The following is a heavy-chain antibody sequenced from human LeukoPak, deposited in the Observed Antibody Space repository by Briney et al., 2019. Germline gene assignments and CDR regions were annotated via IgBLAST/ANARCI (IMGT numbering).Heavy chain of an antibody. V-gene: IGHV4-61*01. CDR2: IYYSGIT. D-gene: IGHD6-13*01. CDR1: GGSVSSGSYY. CDR3: ARQSSSWYGSFDY. J-gene: IGHJ4*02. Sequence: PSETLSLTCTVSGGSVSSGSYYWSWIRQPPGKGLEWNGYIYYSGITNYNPSLKSRVTISVDTSKNQFSLKLSSVTAADTAVYYCARQSSSWYGSFDYWGQGTLVTVSS.